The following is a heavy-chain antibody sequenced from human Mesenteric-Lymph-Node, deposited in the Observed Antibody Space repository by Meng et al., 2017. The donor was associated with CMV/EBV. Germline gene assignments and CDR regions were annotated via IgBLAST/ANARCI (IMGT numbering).Heavy chain of an antibody. CDR3: ATSKDSPGND. D-gene: IGHD2/OR15-2a*01. CDR1: EFSFSTYW. CDR2: MNGGATAK. Sequence: GESLKISCTASEFSFSTYWMSWVRQAPGKGLEWVANMNGGATAKFYVGSVRGRFTISRDNAMNALYLQMNSLTVEDTAIYYCATSKDSPGNDWGQGTLVTVSS. V-gene: IGHV3-7*01. J-gene: IGHJ4*02.